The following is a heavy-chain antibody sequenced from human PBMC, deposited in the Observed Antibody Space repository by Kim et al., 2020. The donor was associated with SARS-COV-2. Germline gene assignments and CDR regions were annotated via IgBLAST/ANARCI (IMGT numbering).Heavy chain of an antibody. CDR3: ARENDDAFDI. V-gene: IGHV1-45*02. J-gene: IGHJ3*02. CDR2: NT. Sequence: NTNYAQEFQDRVTMTRDRPLSTAYMELSSLRSEDTAMYYCARENDDAFDIWGQGTMVTVSS.